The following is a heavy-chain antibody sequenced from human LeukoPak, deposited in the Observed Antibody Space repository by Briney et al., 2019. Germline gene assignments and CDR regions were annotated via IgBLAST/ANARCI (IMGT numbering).Heavy chain of an antibody. CDR3: VLRPGTRDGYKY. CDR2: IYWDDDK. V-gene: IGHV2-5*02. J-gene: IGHJ4*02. D-gene: IGHD5-24*01. CDR1: GFSLSTSGVG. Sequence: ESGPTLVKPTQTLTLTCTFSGFSLSTSGVGVGWIRQPPGKALEWLALIYWDDDKRYIPSLKSRLTITKDASKHQVVFIMTNMDPVDTATYYCVLRPGTRDGYKYWGPGTLVTVSS.